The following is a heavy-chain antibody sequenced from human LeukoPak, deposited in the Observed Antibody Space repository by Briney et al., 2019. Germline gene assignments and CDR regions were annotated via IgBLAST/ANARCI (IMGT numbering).Heavy chain of an antibody. CDR2: ISGSGGST. CDR1: GFTFSSYS. D-gene: IGHD3-9*01. Sequence: GGSLRLSCAASGFTFSSYSMNWVRQAPGKGLEWVSAISGSGGSTYYADSVKGRFTISRDNSKNTLYLQMNSLRAEDTAVYYCARIGGLRYFDWSIDYWGQGTLVTVSS. CDR3: ARIGGLRYFDWSIDY. J-gene: IGHJ4*02. V-gene: IGHV3-23*01.